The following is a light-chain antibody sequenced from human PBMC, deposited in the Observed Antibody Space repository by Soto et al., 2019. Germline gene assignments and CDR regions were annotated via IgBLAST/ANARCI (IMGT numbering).Light chain of an antibody. J-gene: IGKJ5*01. Sequence: IQMTQSPSSLSASVGDRVTITCQATQDIREYLNWYQQKPGKAPKLLIYDASSLETGVPSRFSGSGSGTDFTLTISSLQPEDFATYYCQQYDNLPLIFGRGTRLEIK. CDR2: DAS. V-gene: IGKV1-33*01. CDR3: QQYDNLPLI. CDR1: QDIREY.